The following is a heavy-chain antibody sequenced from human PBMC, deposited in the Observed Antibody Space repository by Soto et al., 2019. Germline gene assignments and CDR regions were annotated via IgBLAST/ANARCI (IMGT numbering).Heavy chain of an antibody. Sequence: SETLSLTCTVSGGSISSRRYYWGWIRQPPGKGLEWIGSIYYSGSTYYNPSLKSRVTISVDTSKNQFSLKLSSVTAADTAVYYCARRCSGGSCYYYYGMDVWGQGTTVTVSS. D-gene: IGHD2-15*01. CDR3: ARRCSGGSCYYYYGMDV. CDR2: IYYSGST. V-gene: IGHV4-39*01. CDR1: GGSISSRRYY. J-gene: IGHJ6*02.